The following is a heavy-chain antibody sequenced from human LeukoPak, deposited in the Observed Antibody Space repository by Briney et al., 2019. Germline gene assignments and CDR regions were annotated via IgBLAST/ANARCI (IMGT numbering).Heavy chain of an antibody. V-gene: IGHV4-4*07. CDR2: IYTSGST. J-gene: IGHJ6*03. Sequence: SETLSITCTAAGGSISSYYWSWIRQPAGKGLEWIGRIYTSGSTNYNPSLKSRVTMSVDSSKNQFSLKLSSVTAADTAVYYCARVGAAVAAHTYYYYYMDVWGKGTTVTVSS. D-gene: IGHD6-19*01. CDR3: ARVGAAVAAHTYYYYYMDV. CDR1: GGSISSYY.